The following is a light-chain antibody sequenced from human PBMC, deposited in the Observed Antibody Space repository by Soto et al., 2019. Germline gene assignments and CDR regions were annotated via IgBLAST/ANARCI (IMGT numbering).Light chain of an antibody. CDR3: SSYTSSSKGV. CDR2: DVS. J-gene: IGLJ1*01. Sequence: QSVLTQPASVSGSPGQSITISCTGTSSVVGGYNYVSWYQQHPGKAPKLMIYDVSNRPSGVSNRFSGSKSGNTASPTISGLQAEDEADYYCSSYTSSSKGVFGTGTKVTVL. CDR1: SSVVGGYNY. V-gene: IGLV2-14*01.